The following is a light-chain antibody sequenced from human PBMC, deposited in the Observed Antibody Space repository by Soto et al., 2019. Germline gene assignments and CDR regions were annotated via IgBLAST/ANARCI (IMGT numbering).Light chain of an antibody. J-gene: IGKJ1*01. CDR2: VAS. CDR3: QQYGSSPEP. Sequence: EIVLTQSPGTLSLSPGERATLSCRASQSVSSSYLAWYQQKPGQAPRLLIYVASSRATGIPDRFSGSGSGTDFTLTIRSLENEDFAVYYCQQYGSSPEPFGQGTKVDIK. CDR1: QSVSSSY. V-gene: IGKV3-20*01.